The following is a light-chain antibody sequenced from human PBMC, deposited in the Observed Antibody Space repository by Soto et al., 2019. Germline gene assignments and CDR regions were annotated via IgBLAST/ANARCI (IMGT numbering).Light chain of an antibody. CDR2: DND. CDR3: GTWDGSLSGVI. J-gene: IGLJ2*01. CDR1: SSNVGRNY. Sequence: QSVLTQPPSVSAAPGQKVSISGSGSSSNVGRNYVSWYQHLPGTAPRLLIYDNDKRPSGIPDRFSGSKSGTSATLGITGLQTGDEADYYCGTWDGSLSGVIFGGGTKLTVL. V-gene: IGLV1-51*01.